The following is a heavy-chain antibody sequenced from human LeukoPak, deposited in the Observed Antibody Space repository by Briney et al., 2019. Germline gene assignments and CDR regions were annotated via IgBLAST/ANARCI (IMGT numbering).Heavy chain of an antibody. D-gene: IGHD4-17*01. Sequence: ASVKVSCKASGYTFTGYYMHWVRQAPGQGLEWMGWINPSSGGTNYAQKFQGRVTMTRDTSISTAYMELSRLRSDDTAVYYCARTTYGDYEVELDYWGQGTLVTVSS. CDR2: INPSSGGT. CDR1: GYTFTGYY. CDR3: ARTTYGDYEVELDY. V-gene: IGHV1-2*02. J-gene: IGHJ4*02.